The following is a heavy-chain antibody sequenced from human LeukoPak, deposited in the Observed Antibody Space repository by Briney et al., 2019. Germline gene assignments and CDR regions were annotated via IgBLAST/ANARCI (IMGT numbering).Heavy chain of an antibody. D-gene: IGHD6-6*01. V-gene: IGHV1-18*01. Sequence: ASVKVSCKASGYTFTSYGISWVRQAPGQGFEWMGWISAYNVNTNYAQKLQGRVTMTTDTSTSTAYMELRSLRSDDTAVYFCARVRGRIAARALGSDYWGQGTLVTVSS. J-gene: IGHJ4*02. CDR2: ISAYNVNT. CDR3: ARVRGRIAARALGSDY. CDR1: GYTFTSYG.